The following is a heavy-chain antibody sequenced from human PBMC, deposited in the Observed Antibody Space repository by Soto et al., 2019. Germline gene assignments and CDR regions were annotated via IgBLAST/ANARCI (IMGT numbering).Heavy chain of an antibody. CDR3: AKIGVRGVIINWFDP. V-gene: IGHV3-23*01. CDR1: GFTFSSYA. J-gene: IGHJ5*02. Sequence: GGSLRLSCAASGFTFSSYAMSWVRQAPGKGLEWVSAISGSGGSTYYADSVKGRFTISRDNSKNTLYLQMNSRRAEDTAVYYCAKIGVRGVIINWFDPWGQGTLVTVSS. D-gene: IGHD3-10*01. CDR2: ISGSGGST.